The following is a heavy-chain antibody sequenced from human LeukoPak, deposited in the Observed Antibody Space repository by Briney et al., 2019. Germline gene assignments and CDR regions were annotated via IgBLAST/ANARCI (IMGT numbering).Heavy chain of an antibody. CDR2: ISHNGDTK. J-gene: IGHJ4*02. V-gene: IGHV3-11*01. CDR3: ARDRHGYFDY. CDR1: GFTFSDHY. D-gene: IGHD6-13*01. Sequence: GGSLRPSCAASGFTFSDHYMIWLRQAPGKGLESISYISHNGDTKYCADSVKGRLSVSRDNAKSSLYLEMNSLRVEDTAVYYCARDRHGYFDYWGQGTLVTVSS.